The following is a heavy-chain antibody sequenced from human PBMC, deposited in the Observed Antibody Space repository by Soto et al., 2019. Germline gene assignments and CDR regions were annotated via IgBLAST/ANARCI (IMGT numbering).Heavy chain of an antibody. J-gene: IGHJ4*02. CDR2: TYYRSRWYN. V-gene: IGHV6-1*01. D-gene: IGHD6-19*01. CDR1: GDSVSSNSAA. CDR3: ANIAVAGYYFDY. Sequence: SQTLSLTCAISGDSVSSNSAAWNWIRQSPSRGLEWLGRTYYRSRWYNDYAVSVKSRITVNPDTSKNQFSLKLSSVTAADTAVYYCANIAVAGYYFDYWGQGTLVTVSS.